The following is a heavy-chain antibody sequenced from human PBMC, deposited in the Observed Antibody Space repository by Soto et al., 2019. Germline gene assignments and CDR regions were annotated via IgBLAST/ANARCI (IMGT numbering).Heavy chain of an antibody. J-gene: IGHJ5*02. D-gene: IGHD5-12*01. CDR2: TYYSGNP. CDR3: ASEPSGGYVGYFDA. Sequence: QLQLQESGLRLVKSSETLSLTCAVSGDTISTGGYSWDWIRQPPGKHLEWIGHTYYSGNPDYNPDVKSRVIISVDRSKNQFSLKLSAVTAADTAVYYCASEPSGGYVGYFDAWGQGTLVTVSS. V-gene: IGHV4-30-2*01. CDR1: GDTISTGGYS.